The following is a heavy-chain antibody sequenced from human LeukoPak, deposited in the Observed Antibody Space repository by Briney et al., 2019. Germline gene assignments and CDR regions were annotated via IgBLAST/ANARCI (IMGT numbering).Heavy chain of an antibody. V-gene: IGHV4-34*01. CDR2: INHSGST. Sequence: SETLSLTCTVSGGSISIYYWSWIRQPPGKGLEWIGEINHSGSTNYNPSLKSRVTISVDTSKNQFSLKLSSVTAADTAVYYCATGYCSSTSCYILGGYWGQGTLVTVSS. CDR1: GGSISIYY. CDR3: ATGYCSSTSCYILGGY. J-gene: IGHJ4*02. D-gene: IGHD2-2*02.